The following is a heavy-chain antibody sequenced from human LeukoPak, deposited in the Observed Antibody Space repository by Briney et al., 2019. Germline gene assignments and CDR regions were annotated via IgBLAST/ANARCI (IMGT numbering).Heavy chain of an antibody. CDR1: GGTFSSYA. CDR2: IIPIFGTA. J-gene: IGHJ4*02. D-gene: IGHD5-12*01. V-gene: IGHV1-69*05. CDR3: ARSRGKSGYSGYDLDY. Sequence: SVKVSCKASGGTFSSYAISWVRQAPGQGLEWMGGIIPIFGTASYAQKFQGRVTITTDESTSTAYMELSRLRSDDTAVYYCARSRGKSGYSGYDLDYWGQGTLVTVSS.